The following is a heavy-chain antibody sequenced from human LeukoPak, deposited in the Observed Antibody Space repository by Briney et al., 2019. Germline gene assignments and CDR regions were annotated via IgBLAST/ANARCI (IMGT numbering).Heavy chain of an antibody. CDR1: GGSISSYY. Sequence: SETLSLTCTVSGGSISSYYWSWIRQPPGRGLEWIGYIYYSGSTNYNPSLKSRVTISVDTSKNQFSLKLSSVTAADTAVYYCARDPSGYYFDYWGQGTLVTVSS. V-gene: IGHV4-59*01. CDR2: IYYSGST. J-gene: IGHJ4*02. D-gene: IGHD3-22*01. CDR3: ARDPSGYYFDY.